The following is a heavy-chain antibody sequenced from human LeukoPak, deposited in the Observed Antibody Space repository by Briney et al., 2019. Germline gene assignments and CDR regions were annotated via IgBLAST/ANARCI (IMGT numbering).Heavy chain of an antibody. CDR1: GLTFSNYS. CDR2: ISGSGTTI. J-gene: IGHJ6*03. D-gene: IGHD1-1*01. Sequence: GGSLRLSCAASGLTFSNYSMSWIRQAPGKGLEWVSYISGSGTTIYYADSVRGRFTISRDNAENSLYLQMNSLRAEDTAVYHCAKKQQAGTGWNYMDVWGTGTTVTVSS. CDR3: AKKQQAGTGWNYMDV. V-gene: IGHV3-11*01.